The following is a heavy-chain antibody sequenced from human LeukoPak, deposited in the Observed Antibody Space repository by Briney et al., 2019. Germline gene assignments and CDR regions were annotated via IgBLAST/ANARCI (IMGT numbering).Heavy chain of an antibody. D-gene: IGHD6-25*01. CDR3: AKEHNSYSSGWYFED. V-gene: IGHV3-23*01. CDR1: GFTFRNYA. J-gene: IGHJ1*01. Sequence: PGGSLRLSCAASGFTFRNYAMSWVPHAPGKGLEGVSTVIASGGNPYYADSVKGQFTISRDNSKNTLDLQMFSLRVEDPAVYYCAKEHNSYSSGWYFEDWGQGTLVTVSS. CDR2: VIASGGNP.